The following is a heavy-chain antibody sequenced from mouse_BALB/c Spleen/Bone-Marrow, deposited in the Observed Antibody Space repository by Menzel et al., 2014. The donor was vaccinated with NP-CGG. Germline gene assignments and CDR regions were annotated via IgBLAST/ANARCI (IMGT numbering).Heavy chain of an antibody. CDR1: GYTFTDYW. J-gene: IGHJ2*01. V-gene: IGHV1-69*01. CDR3: ARPRQLGLPYYFDY. Sequence: QVQLQQSGAELVVPGASVKMSCKASGYTFTDYWMHWVKQRPGQGLEWIGAIDTSDSYTSYNQKFKGKATLTVDESSSTAYMGLSSLTSEDSAVYYCARPRQLGLPYYFDYWGQGTTLTVSS. D-gene: IGHD3-2*01. CDR2: IDTSDSYT.